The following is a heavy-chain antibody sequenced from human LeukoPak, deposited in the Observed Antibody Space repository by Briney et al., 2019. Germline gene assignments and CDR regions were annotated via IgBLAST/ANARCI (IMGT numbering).Heavy chain of an antibody. V-gene: IGHV7-4-1*02. D-gene: IGHD3-22*01. Sequence: ASVKVSCKASGYTFTSYAMNWVRQAPGQGLEWMGWINTNTGNPTYAQGFTGRFVFSLDTSVSTAYLQISSLKAEDTAVYYCAREPTSTAFYDSSCFDHWGQGTLVTVSS. J-gene: IGHJ4*02. CDR2: INTNTGNP. CDR1: GYTFTSYA. CDR3: AREPTSTAFYDSSCFDH.